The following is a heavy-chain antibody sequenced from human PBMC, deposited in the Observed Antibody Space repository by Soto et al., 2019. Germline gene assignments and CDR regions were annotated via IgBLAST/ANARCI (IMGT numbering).Heavy chain of an antibody. J-gene: IGHJ3*01. D-gene: IGHD2-21*01. Sequence: QVQLQESGPGLVKPSQTLSLTCTVSGGSISSGDYYWSWIRQHPEKGLEWIGYIYNTGSAYTNPSLWSRVTVSLDTSRNQFSLRLPSVTAADTAVYYCATGVPPPRIVVGARGAFDVWGQGTMVTVSS. CDR1: GGSISSGDYY. CDR3: ATGVPPPRIVVGARGAFDV. V-gene: IGHV4-31*03. CDR2: IYNTGSA.